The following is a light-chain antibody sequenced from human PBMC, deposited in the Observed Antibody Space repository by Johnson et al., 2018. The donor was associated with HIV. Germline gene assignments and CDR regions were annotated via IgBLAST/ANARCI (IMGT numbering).Light chain of an antibody. Sequence: QSVLTQPPSVSAATGQKVTISCSGNSSNIGNNYISWYQQLPGTAPKLLIYDNDKRPLGIPDRFSGSKSGTSATLGITGLQTGDEADYYCGTWDNSLIPVYVFGTATRVSVL. V-gene: IGLV1-51*01. CDR1: SSNIGNNY. J-gene: IGLJ1*01. CDR3: GTWDNSLIPVYV. CDR2: DND.